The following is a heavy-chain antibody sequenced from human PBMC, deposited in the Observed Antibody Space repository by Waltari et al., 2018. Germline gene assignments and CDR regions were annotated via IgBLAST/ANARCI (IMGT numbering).Heavy chain of an antibody. D-gene: IGHD3-22*01. Sequence: QVQLVQSGSELKRPGASVKVSCKASGYTFVTYALHWVRQAPGQGLEWRGWITPNPVKPTYAQGFTGRFVFSMDTSVSTSYLQINSLDAEDTAVYYCARSHYYDTLGYYDYWGQGTLVTVSS. J-gene: IGHJ4*02. CDR2: ITPNPVKP. CDR3: ARSHYYDTLGYYDY. V-gene: IGHV7-4-1*02. CDR1: GYTFVTYA.